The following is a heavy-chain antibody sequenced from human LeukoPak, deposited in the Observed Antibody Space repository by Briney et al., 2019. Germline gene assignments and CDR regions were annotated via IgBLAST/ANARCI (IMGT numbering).Heavy chain of an antibody. CDR1: GGSINSYY. V-gene: IGHV4-59*01. D-gene: IGHD6-19*01. J-gene: IGHJ3*02. CDR2: IYYSGFT. CDR3: ARQKPMAGQWPLDI. Sequence: PSETLSLTCTVSGGSINSYYWNWIRRPPGEGLEWIGYIYYSGFTTYNPSLKSRVIISVDMSKNQFSLKLSSVTAADTAVYYCARQKPMAGQWPLDIWGQGTMVTVSS.